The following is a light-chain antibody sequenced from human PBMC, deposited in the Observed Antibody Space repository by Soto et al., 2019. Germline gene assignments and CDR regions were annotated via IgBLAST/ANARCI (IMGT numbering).Light chain of an antibody. V-gene: IGKV1-5*01. CDR3: QQYNTYSAT. J-gene: IGKJ5*01. CDR1: QNIVNW. CDR2: GAS. Sequence: DVQMTQSPPTLSASVGDRVTITCRASQNIVNWLAWYQQRPGKPPKILIYGASTLESGVPSRFSGSGSGTEFTLTITDLQPGDFATYFCQQYNTYSATFGQGTRLDNK.